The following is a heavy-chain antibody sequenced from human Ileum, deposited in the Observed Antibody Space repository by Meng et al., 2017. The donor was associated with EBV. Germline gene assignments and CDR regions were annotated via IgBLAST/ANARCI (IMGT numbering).Heavy chain of an antibody. V-gene: IGHV1-2*06. CDR3: ATLEGPFRSTSGSAPDF. Sequence: QGQPMLSGAEVKKPXXSVKVXCKASGYNFIAYYLHWVRQAPGQGLEYMGRINPHSGATIYAQRFQGRVTMTRDTSINTAYMELSSLRSDDTAIYYCATLEGPFRSTSGSAPDFWGHGTLVTVSS. CDR2: INPHSGAT. J-gene: IGHJ4*01. D-gene: IGHD2/OR15-2a*01. CDR1: GYNFIAYY.